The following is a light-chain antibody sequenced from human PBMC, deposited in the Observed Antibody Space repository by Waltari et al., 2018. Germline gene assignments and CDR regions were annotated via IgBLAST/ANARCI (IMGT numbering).Light chain of an antibody. V-gene: IGLV1-40*01. CDR1: SSNIGAGYD. Sequence: QSVLPQPPSVSGAPGQRVTIPCTGSSSNIGAGYDVHWYLQLPGTAPKLLICGIANRPAGVPTRFAGSNSGTSASLAITGLQADDEADYYCQSYDSSLSGWVFGGGTKLTVL. CDR2: GIA. CDR3: QSYDSSLSGWV. J-gene: IGLJ3*02.